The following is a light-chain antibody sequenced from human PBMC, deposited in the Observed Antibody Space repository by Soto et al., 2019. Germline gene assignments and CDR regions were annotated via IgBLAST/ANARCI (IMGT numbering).Light chain of an antibody. CDR3: QQYYSTPWT. V-gene: IGKV4-1*01. Sequence: DIVMTQSPDSLAVSLGERATINCKSSQSVLYSSNNKNYLAWYQQKPGQPPKLLIYWASTRESGVPDRFSGSGPGTDFTLTISSLQDEDVAVYYCQQYYSTPWTFGQGTKVEIK. CDR1: QSVLYSSNNKNY. J-gene: IGKJ1*01. CDR2: WAS.